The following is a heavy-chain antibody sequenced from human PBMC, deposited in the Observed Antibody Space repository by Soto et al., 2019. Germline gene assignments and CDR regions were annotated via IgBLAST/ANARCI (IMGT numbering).Heavy chain of an antibody. V-gene: IGHV3-11*01. CDR3: ARDQGGHSVLMELFDY. J-gene: IGHJ4*02. CDR1: GFTFSDYY. Sequence: GGSLRLSCAASGFTFSDYYMSWIRQAPGKGLEWVSYISSSGSTIYYADSVKGRFTISRDNAKNSLYLQMNSLRAEDTAVYYCARDQGGHSVLMELFDYWGQGTLVTVSS. D-gene: IGHD2-8*01. CDR2: ISSSGSTI.